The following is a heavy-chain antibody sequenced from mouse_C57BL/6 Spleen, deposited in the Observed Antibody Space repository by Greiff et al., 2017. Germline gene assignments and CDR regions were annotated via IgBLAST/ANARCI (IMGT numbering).Heavy chain of an antibody. CDR2: ISGGGGNT. CDR1: GFTFSSYT. V-gene: IGHV5-9*01. D-gene: IGHD2-3*01. CDR3: ARRIYDGYLDY. J-gene: IGHJ2*01. Sequence: DVQLVESGGGLVKPGGSLKLSCAASGFTFSSYTMSWVRQTPEKRLEWVATISGGGGNTYYPDSVKGRFTISRDNAKNTLYLQMSSLRSEDTALYYCARRIYDGYLDYWGQGTTLTVSS.